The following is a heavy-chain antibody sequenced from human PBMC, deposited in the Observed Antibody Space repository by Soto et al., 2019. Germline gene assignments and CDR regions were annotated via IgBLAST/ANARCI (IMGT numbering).Heavy chain of an antibody. V-gene: IGHV4-31*03. Sequence: SETLSLTCTVSGGSISSGGYYWSWIRQHPGKGLEWIGYIYYSGSTYYNPSLKSRVTISVDTSKNQFSLKLSSVTAADTAVYYCARRALAAAGHDYWGQGTLVTVSS. CDR3: ARRALAAAGHDY. CDR1: GGSISSGGYY. CDR2: IYYSGST. J-gene: IGHJ4*02. D-gene: IGHD6-13*01.